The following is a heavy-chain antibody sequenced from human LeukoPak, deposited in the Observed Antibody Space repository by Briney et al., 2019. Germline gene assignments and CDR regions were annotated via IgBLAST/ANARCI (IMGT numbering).Heavy chain of an antibody. V-gene: IGHV1-2*02. CDR2: INPNSGGT. J-gene: IGHJ3*02. CDR1: GYTFTGYY. D-gene: IGHD1-26*01. Sequence: GASVKVSCKASGYTFTGYYMHWVRQAPGQGLEWMGWINPNSGGTNYAQKFQGRVTMTRDTSISTAYMELSRLRSDDTAVYYCACRSGSYYFSDDAFDIWGQGTMVTVSS. CDR3: ACRSGSYYFSDDAFDI.